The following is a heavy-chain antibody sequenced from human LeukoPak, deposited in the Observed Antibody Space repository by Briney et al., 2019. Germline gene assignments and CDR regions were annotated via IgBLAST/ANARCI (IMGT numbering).Heavy chain of an antibody. J-gene: IGHJ4*02. D-gene: IGHD3-10*01. Sequence: GGSLRLSWAASGFTFSSYAMSWVRQAPGKGLVWVSRINPDGSSTSYGDPVKGRFTISRDNAKNALYVQLNSLRAEDTAVYFCARSLGSGRSYWRQGTLVTVSS. CDR3: ARSLGSGRSY. CDR1: GFTFSSYA. CDR2: INPDGSST. V-gene: IGHV3-74*01.